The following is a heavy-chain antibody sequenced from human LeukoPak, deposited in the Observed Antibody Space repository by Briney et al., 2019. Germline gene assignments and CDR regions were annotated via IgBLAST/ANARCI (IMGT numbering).Heavy chain of an antibody. CDR2: ISSSGSTI. CDR1: GFTFSKYW. Sequence: GGSLRLSCAASGFTFSKYWMHWVRQAPGKGLEWVSYISSSGSTIYYADSVKGRFTISRDNAKNSLFLQMNSLRAEDTAVYYCARVDYYYMDVWGKGTTVTISS. CDR3: ARVDYYYMDV. J-gene: IGHJ6*03. V-gene: IGHV3-48*03.